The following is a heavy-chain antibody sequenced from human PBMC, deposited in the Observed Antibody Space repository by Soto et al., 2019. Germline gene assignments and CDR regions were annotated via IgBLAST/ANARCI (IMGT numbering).Heavy chain of an antibody. CDR1: GFTFSSFE. J-gene: IGHJ4*02. CDR2: ISTSGGTT. V-gene: IGHV3-48*03. CDR3: ARETPGGAAASDS. Sequence: GGSLRLSCAASGFTFSSFEMNWVRQAPGKGLDWVSYISTSGGTTHYADSVKGRFTVSRDNTKDSPYLEVNRLRAEDTAAYYCARETPGGAAASDSWGQGXLVTVYS. D-gene: IGHD6-13*01.